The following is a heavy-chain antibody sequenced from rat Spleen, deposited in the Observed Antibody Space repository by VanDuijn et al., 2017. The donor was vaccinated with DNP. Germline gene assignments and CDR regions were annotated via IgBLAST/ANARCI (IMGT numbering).Heavy chain of an antibody. J-gene: IGHJ2*01. CDR2: ITYDGSRT. Sequence: EVQLVESGGDLVHPGRSLKLSCAVSGFTFSDFYMAWVRQAPKKGLEWFATITYDGSRTYFRDSVKVRFTISRDIAKSTLYLQMDSLRSEDTATYYCARHYYDGSYYYYWGQGVMVTVSS. V-gene: IGHV5-7*01. CDR3: ARHYYDGSYYYY. CDR1: GFTFSDFY. D-gene: IGHD1-12*02.